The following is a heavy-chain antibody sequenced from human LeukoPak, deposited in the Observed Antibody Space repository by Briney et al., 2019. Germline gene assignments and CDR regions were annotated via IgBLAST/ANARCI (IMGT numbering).Heavy chain of an antibody. CDR1: GDPFTSTHYW. V-gene: IGHV4-39*01. CDR3: ARRRHNFDYYDV. CDR2: IQWTGRT. D-gene: IGHD1-20*01. J-gene: IGHJ3*01. Sequence: PSETLSLTCTISGDPFTSTHYWWDWVRLSPGKGLEWIGAIQWTGRTFSNPSLKSRVTIPVDASKRQFSLDLRSATAADTAVYYCARRRHNFDYYDVWGQGTRVTVSS.